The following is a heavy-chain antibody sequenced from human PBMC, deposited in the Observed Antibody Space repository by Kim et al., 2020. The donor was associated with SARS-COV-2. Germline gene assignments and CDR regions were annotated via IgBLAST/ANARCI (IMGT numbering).Heavy chain of an antibody. V-gene: IGHV3-73*01. J-gene: IGHJ6*02. CDR2: IRSKANSYAT. CDR3: TRQKEWLVRGSYYYYGMYV. Sequence: GGSLRLSCAASGFTFSGSAMHWVRQASGKGLEWVGRIRSKANSYATAYAASVKGRFTISRDDSKNTAYLQMNSLKTEDTAVYYCTRQKEWLVRGSYYYYGMYVWGQGTTVTVSS. CDR1: GFTFSGSA. D-gene: IGHD6-19*01.